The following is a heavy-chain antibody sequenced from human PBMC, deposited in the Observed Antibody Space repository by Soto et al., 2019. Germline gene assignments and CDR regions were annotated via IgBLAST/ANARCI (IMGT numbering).Heavy chain of an antibody. D-gene: IGHD6-6*01. V-gene: IGHV1-2*04. CDR3: ARDQCIAARNYYYYGMDV. CDR1: GYTFTGYY. CDR2: INPNSGGT. Sequence: ASVKVSCKASGYTFTGYYMHWVRQAPGQGLEWMGWINPNSGGTNYAQKFQGWVTMTRDTSISTACMELSRLRSDDTAVYYCARDQCIAARNYYYYGMDVWGQGTTVTVSS. J-gene: IGHJ6*02.